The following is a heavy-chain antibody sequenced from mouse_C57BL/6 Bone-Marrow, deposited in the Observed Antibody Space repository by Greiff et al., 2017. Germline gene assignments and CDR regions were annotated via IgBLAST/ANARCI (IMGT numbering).Heavy chain of an antibody. V-gene: IGHV1-81*01. CDR3: ARELYWYFDV. CDR2: IYPRSGNT. J-gene: IGHJ1*03. Sequence: VQLQQSGAELARPGASVKLSCKASGYTFTSYGISWVKKRTGQGLEWIGEIYPRSGNTYYNEKFKGKATLTADKSSSTAYMELRSLTSEDSAVYYCARELYWYFDVWGTGTTVTVSA. CDR1: GYTFTSYG.